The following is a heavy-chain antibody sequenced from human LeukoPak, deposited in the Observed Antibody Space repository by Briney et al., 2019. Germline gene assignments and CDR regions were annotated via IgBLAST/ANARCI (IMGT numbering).Heavy chain of an antibody. V-gene: IGHV4-39*01. D-gene: IGHD2-15*01. J-gene: IGHJ4*02. CDR3: ARRATYCSGGSCYLYYFDY. Sequence: SETLSLTCTVSGGSISSSNYYWGWIRQPPGKGLEGIGSIYYSGSTYYNSSLKSRVTIFSDTSKNQFSLKLSSVTAADTAVYYCARRATYCSGGSCYLYYFDYWGQGTLVTVSS. CDR2: IYYSGST. CDR1: GGSISSSNYY.